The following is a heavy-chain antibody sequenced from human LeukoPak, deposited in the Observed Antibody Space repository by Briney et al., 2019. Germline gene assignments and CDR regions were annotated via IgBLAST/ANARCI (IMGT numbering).Heavy chain of an antibody. J-gene: IGHJ4*02. CDR3: ARTTVVTPYFDH. CDR2: IYDSGSS. Sequence: PSETLSLTCTVSGSSISSYYWSWIRQPPGKGLEWIGYIYDSGSSNYNPSLKSRVTISVDTSKNQFSLKLSSVTAADTAVYYCARTTVVTPYFDHWGQGTLVTVSS. V-gene: IGHV4-59*01. D-gene: IGHD4-23*01. CDR1: GSSISSYY.